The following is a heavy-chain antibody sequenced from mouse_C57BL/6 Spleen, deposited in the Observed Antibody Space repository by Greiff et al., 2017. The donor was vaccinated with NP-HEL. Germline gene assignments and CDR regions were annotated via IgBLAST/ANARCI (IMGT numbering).Heavy chain of an antibody. J-gene: IGHJ4*01. D-gene: IGHD1-1*01. CDR2: IDPSDSYT. CDR3: ARRNYGSSYRAMDY. Sequence: QVQLQQPGAELVMPGASVKLSCKASGYTFTSYWMHWVKQRPGQGLEWIGEIDPSDSYTNYNPPFQCKSTFTVDKSSSTAYMQLSSLTSEDSAVYYCARRNYGSSYRAMDYWGQGTSVTVSS. V-gene: IGHV1-69*01. CDR1: GYTFTSYW.